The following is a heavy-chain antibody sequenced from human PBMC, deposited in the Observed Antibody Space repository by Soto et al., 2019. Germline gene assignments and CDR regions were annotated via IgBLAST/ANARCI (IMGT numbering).Heavy chain of an antibody. J-gene: IGHJ5*02. CDR3: ARDKHYDFWSGYYSGGFDP. Sequence: QVQLVESGGGVVQPGRSLRLSCAASGFTFSSYGMHWVRQAPGKGLEWVAVIWYDGSNKYYADSVKGRFTISRDNSKNTQYLQMNSLRAEDTAVYYCARDKHYDFWSGYYSGGFDPWGQGTLVNVSS. CDR2: IWYDGSNK. D-gene: IGHD3-3*01. V-gene: IGHV3-33*01. CDR1: GFTFSSYG.